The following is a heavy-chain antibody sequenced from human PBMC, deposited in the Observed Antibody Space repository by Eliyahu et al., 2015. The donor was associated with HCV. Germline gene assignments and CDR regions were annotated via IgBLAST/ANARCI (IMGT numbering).Heavy chain of an antibody. CDR1: GFDFTSSW. V-gene: IGHV5-51*01. J-gene: IGHJ4*02. CDR3: ASPGSWGFV. D-gene: IGHD6-13*01. Sequence: EVQLVQSGAEVKKTGESLKISCVGSGFDFTSSWIGWVRQXPGKGPEWMGIIFPGDSDTRYSPSFQGQVSISADKSISTAYLHWSSLKASDTTMYYCASPGSWGFVWGQGTLVTVSS. CDR2: IFPGDSDT.